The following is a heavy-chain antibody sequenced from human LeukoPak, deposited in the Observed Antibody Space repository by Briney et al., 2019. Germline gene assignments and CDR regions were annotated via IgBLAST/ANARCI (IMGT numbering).Heavy chain of an antibody. CDR3: ARDNYGSGSYSYYFDY. J-gene: IGHJ4*02. CDR1: GYIFTGYY. V-gene: IGHV1-2*02. CDR2: INPNSGGT. D-gene: IGHD3-10*01. Sequence: GASVKVSCKASGYIFTGYYMHWVRQAPGQGLEWMGWINPNSGGTNYAQKFQGRVTMTRDTFISTAYMELSRLRSDDTAVYYCARDNYGSGSYSYYFDYWGQGTLVTVSS.